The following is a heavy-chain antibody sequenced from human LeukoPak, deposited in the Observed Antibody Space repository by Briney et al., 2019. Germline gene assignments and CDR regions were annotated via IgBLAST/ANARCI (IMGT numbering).Heavy chain of an antibody. CDR2: IYPGDSDI. CDR3: ARQGGSYRDAFDI. Sequence: GESLKISCKGSGYSFTNYWIDWVRQMPGKGLEWMGIIYPGDSDIRYSPSFQGQVTISAGKSISTAYLQWSSLKASDTAMYYCARQGGSYRDAFDIWGQGTMVTVSS. D-gene: IGHD1-26*01. J-gene: IGHJ3*02. V-gene: IGHV5-51*01. CDR1: GYSFTNYW.